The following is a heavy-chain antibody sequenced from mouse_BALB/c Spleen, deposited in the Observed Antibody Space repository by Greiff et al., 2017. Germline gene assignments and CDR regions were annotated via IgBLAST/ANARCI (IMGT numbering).Heavy chain of an antibody. CDR3: ARGYYGSPWFAY. V-gene: IGHV1S34*01. CDR1: GYSFTGYY. Sequence: LVKTGASVKISCKASGYSFTGYYMHWVKQSHGKSLEWIGYISCYNGATSYNQKFKGKATFTVDTSSSTAYMQFNSLTSEDSAVYYCARGYYGSPWFAYWGQGTLVTVSA. J-gene: IGHJ3*01. D-gene: IGHD1-1*01. CDR2: ISCYNGAT.